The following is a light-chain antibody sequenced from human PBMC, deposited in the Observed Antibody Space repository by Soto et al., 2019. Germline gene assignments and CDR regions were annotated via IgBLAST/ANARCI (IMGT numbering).Light chain of an antibody. Sequence: QSALTQPASVSGSPGQSITISCTGTSSDVGRYNYVSWYQQHPGKAPKLMIYEVSNRPSGVSNRFSGSKSCNTASLTISGLQAEDEADYYCSSYTSNSTRVFGGGTKVTVL. CDR1: SSDVGRYNY. CDR2: EVS. CDR3: SSYTSNSTRV. V-gene: IGLV2-14*01. J-gene: IGLJ3*02.